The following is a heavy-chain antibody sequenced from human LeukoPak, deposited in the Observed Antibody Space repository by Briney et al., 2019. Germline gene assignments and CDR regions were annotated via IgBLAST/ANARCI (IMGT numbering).Heavy chain of an antibody. CDR1: GFTFSSYA. J-gene: IGHJ2*01. Sequence: PGRSLRLSCAASGFTFSSYAMHWVRQAPGKGLEWVAVISYDGSNKYYADSVKGRFTISRDNSKNTLYLQMNSLRAEDTAVYYCAREYCSGGSCPLFDLWGRGTLVTVSS. CDR2: ISYDGSNK. V-gene: IGHV3-30-3*01. CDR3: AREYCSGGSCPLFDL. D-gene: IGHD2-15*01.